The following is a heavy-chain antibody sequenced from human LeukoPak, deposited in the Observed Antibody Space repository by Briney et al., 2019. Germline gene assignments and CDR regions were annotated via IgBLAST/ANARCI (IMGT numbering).Heavy chain of an antibody. CDR2: INPNSGGT. V-gene: IGHV1-2*02. CDR3: ARGPTVVTNYYYYMDV. CDR1: GYTFTGYY. Sequence: ASVKVSCKASGYTFTGYYMHWVRQAPGQGLEWMGWINPNSGGTNYAQKFQGRVAMTRDTSISTAYMELSRLRSDDTAVYYCARGPTVVTNYYYYMDVWGKGTTVTVSS. D-gene: IGHD4-23*01. J-gene: IGHJ6*03.